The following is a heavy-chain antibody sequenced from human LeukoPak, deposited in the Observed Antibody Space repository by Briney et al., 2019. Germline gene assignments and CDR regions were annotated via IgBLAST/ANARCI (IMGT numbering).Heavy chain of an antibody. J-gene: IGHJ3*02. D-gene: IGHD3-22*01. CDR2: IWYDGSNK. V-gene: IGHV3-33*08. CDR1: GFTFSSYY. Sequence: GGSLRLSCVASGFTFSSYYMSWVRQAPGKGLEWVAVIWYDGSNKYYADSVKGRFTISRDNSKNTLYLQMNSLRAEDTAVYYCARISDSSGYAGAFDIWGQGTMVTVSS. CDR3: ARISDSSGYAGAFDI.